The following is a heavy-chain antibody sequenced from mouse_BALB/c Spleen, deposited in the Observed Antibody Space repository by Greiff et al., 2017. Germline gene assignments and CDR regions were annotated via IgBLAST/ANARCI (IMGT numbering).Heavy chain of an antibody. V-gene: IGHV2-6-5*01. Sequence: QVQLKESGPGLVAPSQSLSITCTVSGFSLTDYGVSWIRQPPGKGLEWLGVIWGGGSTYYNSALKSRLSISKDNSKSQVFLKMNSLQTDDTAMYYCAKPLNYYGSSYAMDYWGQGTSVTVSS. CDR2: IWGGGST. J-gene: IGHJ4*01. CDR3: AKPLNYYGSSYAMDY. D-gene: IGHD1-1*01. CDR1: GFSLTDYG.